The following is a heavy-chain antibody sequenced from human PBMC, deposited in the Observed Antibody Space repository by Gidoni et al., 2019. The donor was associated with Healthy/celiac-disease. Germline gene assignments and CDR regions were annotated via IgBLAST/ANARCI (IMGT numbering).Heavy chain of an antibody. CDR3: TRDVYYDFWSGYHDYYYYYYMDV. J-gene: IGHJ6*03. V-gene: IGHV3-49*03. CDR1: GFTFGDYA. D-gene: IGHD3-3*01. CDR2: IRSKAYGGTT. Sequence: EVQLVESGGGLVQPGRSLRLSCTASGFTFGDYAMSWFRQAPGKGLEWVGFIRSKAYGGTTEYAASVKGRFTISRDDSKSIAYLQMNSLKTEDTAVYYCTRDVYYDFWSGYHDYYYYYYMDVWGKGTTVTVSS.